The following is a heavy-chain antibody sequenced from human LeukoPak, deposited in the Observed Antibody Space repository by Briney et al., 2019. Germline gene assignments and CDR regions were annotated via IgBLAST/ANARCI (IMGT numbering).Heavy chain of an antibody. CDR2: IRSKAYGGTT. CDR1: GFTFGDYA. J-gene: IGHJ4*02. Sequence: GGSLRLSCTASGFTFGDYAMSWFRQAPGKGLEWVGFIRSKAYGGTTEYAASVKGRFTISRDDSKSIAYLQMNSLKTEDTAVYYCTRAYYYDSSGYYYYFDYWGQGTLVTVSS. V-gene: IGHV3-49*03. D-gene: IGHD3-22*01. CDR3: TRAYYYDSSGYYYYFDY.